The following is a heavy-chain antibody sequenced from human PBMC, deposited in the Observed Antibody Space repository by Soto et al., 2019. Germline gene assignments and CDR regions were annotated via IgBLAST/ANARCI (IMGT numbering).Heavy chain of an antibody. V-gene: IGHV4-34*01. CDR3: ARVKKVRGVKQNNWFDP. J-gene: IGHJ5*02. CDR2: INHSGST. Sequence: SETLSLTCAVYGGSFSGYYWSWIRQPPGKGLEWIGEINHSGSTNYNPSLKSRVTISVDTSKNQSSLKLSSVTAADTAVYYCARVKKVRGVKQNNWFDPWGQGTLVTVSS. CDR1: GGSFSGYY. D-gene: IGHD3-10*01.